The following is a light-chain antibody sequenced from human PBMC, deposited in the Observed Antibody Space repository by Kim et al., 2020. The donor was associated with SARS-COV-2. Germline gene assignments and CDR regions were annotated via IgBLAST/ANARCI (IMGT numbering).Light chain of an antibody. CDR2: DAS. J-gene: IGKJ4*01. CDR1: QSVSRS. CDR3: QQRSNWPLT. V-gene: IGKV3-11*01. Sequence: LLPGERATLSCRASQSVSRSLAWYQQKPGQAPRLLIYDASKRATGIPARFSGSGSGTDFTLTISSLEPEDFAVYYCQQRSNWPLTFGGGTKVDIK.